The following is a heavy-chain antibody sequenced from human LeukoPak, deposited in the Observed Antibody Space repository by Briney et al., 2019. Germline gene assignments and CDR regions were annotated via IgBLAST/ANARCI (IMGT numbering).Heavy chain of an antibody. CDR3: AKESGQYDY. V-gene: IGHV3-23*01. D-gene: IGHD3-3*01. CDR2: ISGSGSTT. J-gene: IGHJ4*02. CDR1: GYSLSSGF. Sequence: ETLSLTCTVSGYSLSSGFFCDWIRQSPGKGLEWVSTISGSGSTTYYADLVRGRFTISRDNSKNTLYLQMNSLRAEDTAVYYCAKESGQYDYWGQGTLVTVSS.